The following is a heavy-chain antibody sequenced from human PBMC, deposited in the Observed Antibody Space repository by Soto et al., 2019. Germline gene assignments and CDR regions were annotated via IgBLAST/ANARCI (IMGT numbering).Heavy chain of an antibody. D-gene: IGHD5-18*01. J-gene: IGHJ6*02. CDR2: IKSKTDGGTT. V-gene: IGHV3-15*07. CDR1: GFTFSNAW. Sequence: GGSLRLSCAASGFTFSNAWMNWVRQAPGKGLEWVGRIKSKTDGGTTDYAAPAKGRFTISRDDSKNTLYLQMNSLKTEDTAVYYCTTDGGIQLWFGDYYYYYGMDVWGQGTTVTVSS. CDR3: TTDGGIQLWFGDYYYYYGMDV.